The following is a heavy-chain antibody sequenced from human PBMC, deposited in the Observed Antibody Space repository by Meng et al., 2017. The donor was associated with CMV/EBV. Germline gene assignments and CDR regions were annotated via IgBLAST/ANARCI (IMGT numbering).Heavy chain of an antibody. V-gene: IGHV1-18*04. CDR2: ISAYNGNT. J-gene: IGHJ6*02. Sequence: ASVKVSCKASGYTFTGYYIHWVRQAPGQGLEWMGWISAYNGNTNYAQKLQGRVTMTTDTSTSTAYMELRSLRSDDTAVYYCARDPGYCSSTSCPYYYYYGMDVWGQGTTVTVSS. D-gene: IGHD2-2*03. CDR1: GYTFTGYY. CDR3: ARDPGYCSSTSCPYYYYYGMDV.